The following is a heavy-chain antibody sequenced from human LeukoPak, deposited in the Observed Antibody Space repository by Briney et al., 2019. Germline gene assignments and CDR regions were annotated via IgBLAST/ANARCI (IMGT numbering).Heavy chain of an antibody. CDR2: IRSKAYGGTT. D-gene: IGHD6-19*01. V-gene: IGHV3-49*03. J-gene: IGHJ4*02. Sequence: GGSLRLSCTASGFTFGDYAMSWFRQAPGKGLEWVGFIRSKAYGGTTEYAASVKGRFTISRDDSKSIAYLQMNSLKTEDTAVYYCTRDWGPIAVAGTNLDYWGQGTLVTVSS. CDR1: GFTFGDYA. CDR3: TRDWGPIAVAGTNLDY.